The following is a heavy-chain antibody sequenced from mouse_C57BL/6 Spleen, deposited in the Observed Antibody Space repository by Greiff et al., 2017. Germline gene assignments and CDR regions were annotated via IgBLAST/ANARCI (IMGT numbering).Heavy chain of an antibody. Sequence: VQLQQPGAELVMPGASVKLSCKASGYTFTSYWMHWVKQRPGQGLEWIGEIDPSDSYTNYNQKFKGKSTLTVDKSCSTAYMQLSSLTSEDSAVYYCARDFDYWGQGTTLTVSS. CDR3: ARDFDY. V-gene: IGHV1-69*01. J-gene: IGHJ2*01. CDR2: IDPSDSYT. CDR1: GYTFTSYW.